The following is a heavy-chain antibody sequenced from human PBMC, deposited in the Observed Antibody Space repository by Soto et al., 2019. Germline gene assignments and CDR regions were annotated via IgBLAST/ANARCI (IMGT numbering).Heavy chain of an antibody. CDR2: VSHVGNEK. J-gene: IGHJ6*02. CDR1: GFSFSSYG. D-gene: IGHD1-26*01. V-gene: IGHV3-30*18. Sequence: QVQLVESGGGVVQPGGSLRLSCAVSGFSFSSYGMHWVRQVPGKGLEWVAVVSHVGNEKQYADTVKGRFTISRDNSKNMMYLQMNSMRTEDRAVYFCAKGSQEQVCLYCAWDVWGQGTTVAVSS. CDR3: AKGSQEQVCLYCAWDV.